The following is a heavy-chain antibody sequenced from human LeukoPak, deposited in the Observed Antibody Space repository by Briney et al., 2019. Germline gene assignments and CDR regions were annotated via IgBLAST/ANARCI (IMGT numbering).Heavy chain of an antibody. V-gene: IGHV4-59*11. CDR3: ARLLDNDSSGDPDTFDV. J-gene: IGHJ3*01. D-gene: IGHD3-22*01. CDR1: GGSMSSHY. Sequence: SETLSLTCTVSGGSMSSHYWSWIRQSPRKGLEWIGYKSYSGRTYYKPSLRSRVTISVDTSKNHFSLSLTSVTAADTAVYYCARLLDNDSSGDPDTFDVWGQGTMVTVSS. CDR2: KSYSGRT.